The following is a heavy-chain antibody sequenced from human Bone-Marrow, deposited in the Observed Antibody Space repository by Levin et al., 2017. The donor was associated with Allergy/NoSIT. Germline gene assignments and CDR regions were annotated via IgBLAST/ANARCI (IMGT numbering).Heavy chain of an antibody. Sequence: ASVKVSCKASGYTFTSYDINWVRQATGQGLEWMGWMNPNSGNTGYAQKFQGRVTMTRNTSISTAYMELSSLRSEDTAVYYCARSWGQVPAARGALSWFDPWGQGTLVTVSS. CDR2: MNPNSGNT. CDR1: GYTFTSYD. D-gene: IGHD2-2*01. J-gene: IGHJ5*02. V-gene: IGHV1-8*01. CDR3: ARSWGQVPAARGALSWFDP.